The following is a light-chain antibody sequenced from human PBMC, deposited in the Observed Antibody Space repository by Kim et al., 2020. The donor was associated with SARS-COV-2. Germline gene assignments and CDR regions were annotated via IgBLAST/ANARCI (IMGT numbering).Light chain of an antibody. V-gene: IGKV3-15*01. CDR1: QSVSSN. CDR2: GAS. CDR3: QQYDNWPLA. Sequence: PGESATPSCRASQSVSSNLVWYQQQPGQAPRLLIYGASTRATGIPARFSGSGSGTEFTLTISSLQSEDFALYYCQQYDNWPLAFGQGTKVDIK. J-gene: IGKJ1*01.